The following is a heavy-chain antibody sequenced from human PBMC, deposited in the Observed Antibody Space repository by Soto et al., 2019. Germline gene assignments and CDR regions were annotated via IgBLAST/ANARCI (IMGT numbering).Heavy chain of an antibody. CDR3: AKDLAYGEPWHAFDI. CDR1: GFTFSSYG. J-gene: IGHJ3*02. D-gene: IGHD4-17*01. Sequence: GGSLRLSCAASGFTFSSYGMHWVRQAPGKGLEWVAVISYDGSNKYYADSVKGRFTISRDNSKNTLYLQMNSLRAEDTAVYYCAKDLAYGEPWHAFDIWGQGTMVTVSS. CDR2: ISYDGSNK. V-gene: IGHV3-30*18.